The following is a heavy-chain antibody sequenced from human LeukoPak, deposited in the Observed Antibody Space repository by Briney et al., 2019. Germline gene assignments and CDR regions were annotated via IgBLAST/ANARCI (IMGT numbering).Heavy chain of an antibody. CDR3: TTQYYDFWSGYSHAFDI. CDR1: GFAFNYAW. CDR2: IKSKTDGGTT. J-gene: IGHJ3*02. Sequence: GGSLRLSCAAPGFAFNYAWVSWVRKAPGKGLEWVGRIKSKTDGGTTDYAAPVKGRFTISRDDSKNTLYLQMNSLKTEDTAVYYCTTQYYDFWSGYSHAFDIWGQGTMVTVSS. D-gene: IGHD3-3*01. V-gene: IGHV3-15*01.